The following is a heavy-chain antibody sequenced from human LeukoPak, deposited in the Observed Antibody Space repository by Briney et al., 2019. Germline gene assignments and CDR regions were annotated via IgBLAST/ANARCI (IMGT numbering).Heavy chain of an antibody. CDR2: ISYDGSNK. Sequence: GRSLRLSCAASGFTFSSYAMHWVRQAPGKGLEWVAVISYDGSNKYYADSVKCRFTISRDNSKNTLYMQMSSLRSEDTAVYYCARGENPAYYYGSGSYYLWGQGTLVTVSS. J-gene: IGHJ4*02. CDR1: GFTFSSYA. D-gene: IGHD3-10*01. CDR3: ARGENPAYYYGSGSYYL. V-gene: IGHV3-30*04.